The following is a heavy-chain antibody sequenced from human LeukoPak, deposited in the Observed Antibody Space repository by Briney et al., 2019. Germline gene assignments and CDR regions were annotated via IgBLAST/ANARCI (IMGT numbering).Heavy chain of an antibody. J-gene: IGHJ4*02. D-gene: IGHD6-6*01. Sequence: GESLKISCKGSGYSFSSYWISWVRRMPGKGLEWMGRIDPSDSYTNYSPSFQGHVTISADKSISTAYLQWSSLKASDSAMYYCARPIGSSFDYWGQGTLVTVSS. CDR2: IDPSDSYT. CDR1: GYSFSSYW. CDR3: ARPIGSSFDY. V-gene: IGHV5-10-1*01.